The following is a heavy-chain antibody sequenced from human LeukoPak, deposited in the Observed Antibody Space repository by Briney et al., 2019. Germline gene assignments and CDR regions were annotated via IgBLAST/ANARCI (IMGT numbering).Heavy chain of an antibody. V-gene: IGHV1-8*01. D-gene: IGHD3-22*01. Sequence: GASVKVSCKASGYTFTSYDINWVRQATGQGLEWMGWMNPNSGNTGYAQKFQGRVTMTRDTSISTAYMQLSWLRSDDTAVYYCARASYDSRGYYAYWGQGTLVTVSS. CDR2: MNPNSGNT. CDR3: ARASYDSRGYYAY. CDR1: GYTFTSYD. J-gene: IGHJ4*02.